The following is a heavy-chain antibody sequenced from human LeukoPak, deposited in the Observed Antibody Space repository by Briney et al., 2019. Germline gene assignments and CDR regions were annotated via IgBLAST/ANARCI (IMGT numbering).Heavy chain of an antibody. Sequence: PGGSLRLSCAASGFTPSTYDMHWVRQVTGEALEWVLMIYEAGNTYYTGSVKGRFTISRENAKNSLYLQMHGLTAGDTAVYYCAREMSGSNDAFDIWGPGTMVTVSS. CDR1: GFTPSTYD. V-gene: IGHV3-13*01. D-gene: IGHD3-10*01. CDR2: IYEAGNT. J-gene: IGHJ3*02. CDR3: AREMSGSNDAFDI.